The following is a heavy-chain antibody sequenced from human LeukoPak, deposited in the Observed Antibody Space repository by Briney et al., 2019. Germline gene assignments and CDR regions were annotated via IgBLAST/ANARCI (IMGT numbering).Heavy chain of an antibody. CDR3: ARWDYYDSSGYLDY. J-gene: IGHJ4*02. CDR1: GGSISSYY. D-gene: IGHD3-22*01. Sequence: SETLSLTCTVSGGSISSYYWNWIRQPPGKGLEWIGYIYYSGSTNYNPSLKSRVTISVDTSKNQFSLKLSSVTAVDTAVYYCARWDYYDSSGYLDYWGQGTLVTVSS. V-gene: IGHV4-59*01. CDR2: IYYSGST.